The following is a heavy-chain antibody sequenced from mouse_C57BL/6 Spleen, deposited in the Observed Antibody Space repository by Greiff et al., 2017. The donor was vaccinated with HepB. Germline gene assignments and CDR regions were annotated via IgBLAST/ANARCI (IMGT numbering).Heavy chain of an antibody. J-gene: IGHJ3*01. Sequence: EVQLQQSGAELVRPGASVKLSCTASGFNIKDYYMHWVKQRPEQGLEWIGRIDPEDGDTEYAPKFPGKATMTADTSSNTAYLQLSSLTSEDTAVYYCTLYYYGSSSFAYWGQGTLVTVSA. CDR1: GFNIKDYY. V-gene: IGHV14-1*01. D-gene: IGHD1-1*01. CDR2: IDPEDGDT. CDR3: TLYYYGSSSFAY.